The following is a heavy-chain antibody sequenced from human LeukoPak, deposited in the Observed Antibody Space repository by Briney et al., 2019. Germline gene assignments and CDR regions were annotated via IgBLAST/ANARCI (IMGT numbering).Heavy chain of an antibody. CDR2: ISYDGSNK. V-gene: IGHV3-30-3*01. CDR3: ARVGSYDFWSGYLVY. D-gene: IGHD3-3*01. Sequence: GRSLRLSCAASGFTFSSYAMHWVRQAPGKGLEWVAVISYDGSNKYYADSVKGRFTISRDNSKNTLYLQMNSLRAEDTAVYYCARVGSYDFWSGYLVYWGQGTLVTVSS. CDR1: GFTFSSYA. J-gene: IGHJ4*02.